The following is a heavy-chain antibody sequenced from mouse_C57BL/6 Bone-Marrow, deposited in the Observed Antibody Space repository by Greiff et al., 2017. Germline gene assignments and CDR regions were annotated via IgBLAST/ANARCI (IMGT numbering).Heavy chain of an antibody. CDR1: GFTFSDYG. V-gene: IGHV5-17*01. D-gene: IGHD4-1*01. J-gene: IGHJ2*01. CDR3: ARDLLTGAYYFDC. Sequence: EVHLVESGGGLVKPGGSLKLSCAASGFTFSDYGMHWVRQAPEKGLEWVAYISSGSSTIYYADTVKGRFTISRDNAKVTLFLQMASLGSEDTAMYYCARDLLTGAYYFDCWGQGTTLTFSS. CDR2: ISSGSSTI.